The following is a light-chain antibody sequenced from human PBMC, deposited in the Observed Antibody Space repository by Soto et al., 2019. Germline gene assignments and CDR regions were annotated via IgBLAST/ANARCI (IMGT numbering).Light chain of an antibody. J-gene: IGLJ1*01. CDR1: SSDVGDYNY. CDR2: EVS. V-gene: IGLV2-14*01. CDR3: SSYTRSITLYV. Sequence: QSALTQPASVSGSPGQSITISCTGTSSDVGDYNYVSWYQQHPGKAPKLMIYEVSNRPSGVSNRFSGSKSGNTASLTISGLQAEDEADYYCSSYTRSITLYVFGTGTKVTVL.